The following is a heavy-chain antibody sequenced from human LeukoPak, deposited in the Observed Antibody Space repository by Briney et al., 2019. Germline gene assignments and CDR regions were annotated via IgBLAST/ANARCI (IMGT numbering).Heavy chain of an antibody. D-gene: IGHD6-13*01. CDR1: GFTFSSYA. CDR2: ISGSGGST. Sequence: PGGSLRLSCAASGFTFSSYAMSWVRQAPGKGLEWVSAISGSGGSTYYADSVKGRFTISRDNSKNTLYLQMNSLRAEDTAVYYCARHRGIAAAGTDFDYWGQGTLVTVSS. CDR3: ARHRGIAAAGTDFDY. V-gene: IGHV3-23*01. J-gene: IGHJ4*02.